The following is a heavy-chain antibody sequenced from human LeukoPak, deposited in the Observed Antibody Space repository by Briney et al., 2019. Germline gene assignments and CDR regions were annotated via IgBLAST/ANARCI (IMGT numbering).Heavy chain of an antibody. CDR3: AKDASDYFDY. Sequence: GGSLRLSCAASGFTFSSYSMNWIRQAPGKGLEWVAVISYDGSNKYYADSVKGRFTISRDNSKNTLYLQMNSLRAEDTAVYYCAKDASDYFDYWGQGTLVTVSS. V-gene: IGHV3-30*18. CDR2: ISYDGSNK. J-gene: IGHJ4*02. CDR1: GFTFSSYS. D-gene: IGHD3-3*01.